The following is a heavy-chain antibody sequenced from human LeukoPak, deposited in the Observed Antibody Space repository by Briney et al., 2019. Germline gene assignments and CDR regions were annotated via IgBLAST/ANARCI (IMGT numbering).Heavy chain of an antibody. Sequence: GGSLRLSCAASGFTFSSYAMHWVRQAPGKGLEWVAVISYDGSNKYYADSVKGRFTISRDNSKNTLYLQMDSLRAEDTAVYYCARGAEEWPDDYWGQGTLVTVSS. CDR3: ARGAEEWPDDY. D-gene: IGHD3-3*01. CDR2: ISYDGSNK. V-gene: IGHV3-30*04. CDR1: GFTFSSYA. J-gene: IGHJ4*02.